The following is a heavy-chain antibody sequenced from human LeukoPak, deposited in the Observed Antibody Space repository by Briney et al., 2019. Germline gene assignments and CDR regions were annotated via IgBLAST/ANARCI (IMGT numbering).Heavy chain of an antibody. CDR1: GYTFTGYY. D-gene: IGHD2-15*01. Sequence: ASVKVSCNASGYTFTGYYMHWVRQAPGQGLEWMGWINPNSGGTNYAQKFQGRVTMTRDTSISTAYMELSRLRSDDTAVYYCARELGGSCCFDYWGQGTLVTVSS. CDR2: INPNSGGT. CDR3: ARELGGSCCFDY. J-gene: IGHJ4*02. V-gene: IGHV1-2*02.